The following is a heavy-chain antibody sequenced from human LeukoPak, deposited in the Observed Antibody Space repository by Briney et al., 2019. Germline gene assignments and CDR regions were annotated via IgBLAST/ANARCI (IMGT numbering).Heavy chain of an antibody. CDR3: ARGAFEYDTSGYYYTFDY. V-gene: IGHV3-49*04. D-gene: IGHD3-22*01. J-gene: IGHJ4*02. CDR2: IGSKTSGGTT. Sequence: PGRSLSLSCTTSGFTFGDYAMTWVRQAPGKGLEWLGFIGSKTSGGTTDYAASVKGRFTISRDDSKSIAYLQMNTLKTEDTAIYYCARGAFEYDTSGYYYTFDYWGQGSLVTVSS. CDR1: GFTFGDYA.